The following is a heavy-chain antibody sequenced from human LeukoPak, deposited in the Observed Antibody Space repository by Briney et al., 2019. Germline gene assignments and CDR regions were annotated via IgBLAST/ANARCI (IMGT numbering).Heavy chain of an antibody. J-gene: IGHJ4*02. CDR1: GYSFTSYW. D-gene: IGHD6-13*01. Sequence: GESLQISCQGSGYSFTSYWIGWVRQLPGKGLEWMGIIYPGDSDTRYSPSFQGQVTISADKSISTAYLQWSSLKASDTAMYYCARGPLAAAWDYWGQGTLVTVSS. CDR2: IYPGDSDT. V-gene: IGHV5-51*01. CDR3: ARGPLAAAWDY.